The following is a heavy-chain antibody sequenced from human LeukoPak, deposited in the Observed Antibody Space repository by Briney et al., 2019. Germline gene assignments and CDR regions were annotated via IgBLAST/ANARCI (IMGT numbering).Heavy chain of an antibody. Sequence: PGGSLRLSCAASGFTFSDYYMSWIRQAPGKGLEWVSYISSSGSTIYYADSVKGRFTISRDNAKNSLYLQMNSLRAEDTAVYYCARDLGSGDWNWFDPWGQGTLVTVSS. CDR2: ISSSGSTI. V-gene: IGHV3-11*04. J-gene: IGHJ5*02. D-gene: IGHD3-10*01. CDR3: ARDLGSGDWNWFDP. CDR1: GFTFSDYY.